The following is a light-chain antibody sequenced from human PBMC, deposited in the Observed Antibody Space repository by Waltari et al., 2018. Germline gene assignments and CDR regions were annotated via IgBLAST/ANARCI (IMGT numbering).Light chain of an antibody. CDR3: MQALQTPLT. J-gene: IGKJ4*01. V-gene: IGKV2-30*01. Sequence: DVVMTQSPPSLPVTLGQPASMSCRSSQTLIYTDGNTYLSWFLQRPGQSPRRLIYKVSDRDPGVPDRFRGSGSGTDFTLKISRVEAEDVGVYYCMQALQTPLTFGGGTKVEIK. CDR1: QTLIYTDGNTY. CDR2: KVS.